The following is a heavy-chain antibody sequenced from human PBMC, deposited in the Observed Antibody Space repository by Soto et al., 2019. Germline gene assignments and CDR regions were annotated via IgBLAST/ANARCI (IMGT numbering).Heavy chain of an antibody. CDR2: IWYDGGNK. D-gene: IGHD2-15*01. CDR3: ARDYEAAFDY. Sequence: GGSLRLSCATSGFTFSNYGMHWVRQAPGKGLEWVANIWYDGGNKYYADSVKGRFTISRDNSKNTVFLQMNSLRAEDTAVYYCARDYEAAFDYWGQGTLVTVSS. V-gene: IGHV3-33*01. CDR1: GFTFSNYG. J-gene: IGHJ4*02.